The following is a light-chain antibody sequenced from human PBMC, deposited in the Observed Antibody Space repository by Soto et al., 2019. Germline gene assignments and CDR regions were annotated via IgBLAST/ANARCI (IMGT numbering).Light chain of an antibody. J-gene: IGLJ1*01. Sequence: QSALTQPASVSGSPGQSITISCTGTSSDVGSYNLVSWYQQYPGKAPKLMIYEVSYRPSGVSNRFSGSKPGNTASLTISGLQSEDEADYYCSSFTTSSTRVFGTGTKLTVL. CDR3: SSFTTSSTRV. CDR1: SSDVGSYNL. CDR2: EVS. V-gene: IGLV2-14*02.